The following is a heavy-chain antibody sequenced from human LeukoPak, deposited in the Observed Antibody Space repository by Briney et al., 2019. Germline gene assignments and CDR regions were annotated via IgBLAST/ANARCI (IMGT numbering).Heavy chain of an antibody. CDR2: IKSKTDGGTT. CDR1: GFTFGNAW. J-gene: IGHJ4*02. CDR3: TTYGPYTFGELFPFDY. D-gene: IGHD3-10*01. V-gene: IGHV3-15*01. Sequence: PGGSLRLSCAASGFTFGNAWMSWVRQAPGKGLEWVGRIKSKTDGGTTDYAAPVKGRFTISRDDSKNTLYLQMNSLKTEDTAVYYCTTYGPYTFGELFPFDYWGQGTLVTVSS.